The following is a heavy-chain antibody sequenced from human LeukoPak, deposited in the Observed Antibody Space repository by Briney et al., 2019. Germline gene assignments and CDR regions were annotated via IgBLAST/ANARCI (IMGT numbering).Heavy chain of an antibody. CDR1: GYTFTTFG. Sequence: ASVKVSCKASGYTFTTFGISWVRQAPGQGLEWMGWISTYNGNTNYAQKLQGRVTVTTDTSTRTVYMELRSLRSDDTAVYYCARDPFGFGIDYWDQGALVTVSS. D-gene: IGHD3-10*01. V-gene: IGHV1-18*01. CDR2: ISTYNGNT. CDR3: ARDPFGFGIDY. J-gene: IGHJ4*02.